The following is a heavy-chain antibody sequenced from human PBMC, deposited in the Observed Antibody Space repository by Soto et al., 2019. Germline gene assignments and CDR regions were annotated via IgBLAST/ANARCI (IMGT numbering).Heavy chain of an antibody. CDR3: ASPLGAPFEP. CDR2: ISYDGNNN. V-gene: IGHV3-30*04. D-gene: IGHD1-26*01. CDR1: GFTFNTYA. J-gene: IGHJ5*02. Sequence: GGSLRLSCTASGFTFNTYAMHWVRQSPGKGLQWLAVISYDGNNNYYADSEKGRFTISRDNSKNSLYLQLNSLRPEDTAVYYCASPLGAPFEPWGQGPLFTDPS.